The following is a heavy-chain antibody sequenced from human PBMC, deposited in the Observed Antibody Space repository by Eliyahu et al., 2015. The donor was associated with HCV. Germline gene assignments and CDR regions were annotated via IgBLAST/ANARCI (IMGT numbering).Heavy chain of an antibody. CDR3: ASGGGGIAVAGTGGWFDP. CDR2: IHFRGXT. J-gene: IGHJ5*02. Sequence: QVQLQESGPGLVKPSETLSLTCTVSGGSITTYYWSWIRXPPGKGLXWIGDIHFRGXTNYNPSLKSRVTISVDTSKNQFSLNLTSVTAADTAVYYCASGGGGIAVAGTGGWFDPWGQGTLVTVSS. V-gene: IGHV4-59*01. CDR1: GGSITTYY. D-gene: IGHD6-19*01.